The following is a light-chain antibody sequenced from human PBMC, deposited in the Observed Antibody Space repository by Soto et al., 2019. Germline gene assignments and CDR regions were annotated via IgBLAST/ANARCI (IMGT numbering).Light chain of an antibody. CDR2: WAS. J-gene: IGKJ5*01. V-gene: IGKV4-1*01. CDR1: QSGLYTSNSKNY. CDR3: QQRSSWPPIT. Sequence: DIVMTQSPDSLAVSLGERATINFKSSQSGLYTSNSKNYLAWYQQKPPQPPKLXXYWASTRDAGVPDRFSGSGSATDFTPTISSLEPEDFAVYYCQQRSSWPPITFGQGTRLEIK.